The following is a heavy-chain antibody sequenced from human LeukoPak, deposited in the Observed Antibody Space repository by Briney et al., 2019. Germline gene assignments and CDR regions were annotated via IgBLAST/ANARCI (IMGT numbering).Heavy chain of an antibody. V-gene: IGHV4-59*01. J-gene: IGHJ5*02. D-gene: IGHD5-24*01. CDR1: GGSISSYY. Sequence: PSETLSLTCTVSGGSISSYYWSWIRQPPGKGLEWIGYIYYSGSTNYNPSLKSRVTISVDTSKNQFSLKLSSVTAADTAVYYCATERWRHWFDPWRQGTLVTVSS. CDR3: ATERWRHWFDP. CDR2: IYYSGST.